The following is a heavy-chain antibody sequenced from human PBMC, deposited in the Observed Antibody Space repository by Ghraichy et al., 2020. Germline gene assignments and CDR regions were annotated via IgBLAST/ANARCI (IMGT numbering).Heavy chain of an antibody. Sequence: SETLSLTCTVSGGSISSYYWSWIRQPAGKGLEWIGRIYTSGSTNYNPSLKSRVTMSVDTSKNQFSLKLSSVTAADTAVYYCARDLARVAAAGRGNWFDPWGQGTLVTVSS. J-gene: IGHJ5*02. V-gene: IGHV4-4*07. CDR1: GGSISSYY. D-gene: IGHD6-13*01. CDR3: ARDLARVAAAGRGNWFDP. CDR2: IYTSGST.